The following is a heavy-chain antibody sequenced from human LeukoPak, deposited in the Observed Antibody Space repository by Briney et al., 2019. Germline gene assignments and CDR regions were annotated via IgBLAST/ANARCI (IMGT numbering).Heavy chain of an antibody. Sequence: GGSLRLSCAASGFTVSSNYMSWVRQAPGKGLEWVSVIYSGGSTYYADSVKGRFTISRDNSKNTLYLQMNSLRAEDTAVYYCARGPKNYYYDSRGAFDIWGQGTMVTVSS. D-gene: IGHD3-22*01. J-gene: IGHJ3*02. V-gene: IGHV3-53*01. CDR1: GFTVSSNY. CDR2: IYSGGST. CDR3: ARGPKNYYYDSRGAFDI.